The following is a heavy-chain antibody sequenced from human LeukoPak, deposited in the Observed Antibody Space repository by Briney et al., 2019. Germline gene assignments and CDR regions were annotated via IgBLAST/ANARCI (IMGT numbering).Heavy chain of an antibody. V-gene: IGHV3-11*01. CDR2: ITDSGNEI. J-gene: IGHJ3*02. Sequence: PGGSLRLSCAPSGFIFSDYYMSWVRQAPGKGPEWVSYITDSGNEIYYADSVKGRFTISRDSAKNSLFLQMNSLRAEDTAVYYCARLSHYAFDMWGQGAVVTVSS. CDR1: GFIFSDYY. CDR3: ARLSHYAFDM.